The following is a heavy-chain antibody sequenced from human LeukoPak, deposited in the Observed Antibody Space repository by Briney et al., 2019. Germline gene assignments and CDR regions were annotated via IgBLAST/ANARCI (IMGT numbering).Heavy chain of an antibody. CDR2: IGNDGRDQ. D-gene: IGHD7-27*01. Sequence: GGSLRLSCAASGFTFSGHAMHWVRQTPGVGLEWVAIIGNDGRDQHYSESVKGRFTISRDNSKNTLFLQPNSLRPEDTALYLCARDLMWGFDYWGQGTLVTVSS. J-gene: IGHJ4*02. CDR1: GFTFSGHA. V-gene: IGHV3-30*02. CDR3: ARDLMWGFDY.